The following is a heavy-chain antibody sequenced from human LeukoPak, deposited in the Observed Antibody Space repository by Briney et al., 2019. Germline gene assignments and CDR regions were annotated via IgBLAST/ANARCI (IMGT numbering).Heavy chain of an antibody. Sequence: QAGGSLRLSCAASGFTVSSNYMSWVRQAPGKGLEWVSVIYSGGSTYYADSVKGRFTISRDNSKNTLYLQMNSLRAEDTAVYYCARDHIYDSSGYYSGYNDYWGQGTLVTVSS. J-gene: IGHJ4*02. CDR1: GFTVSSNY. V-gene: IGHV3-53*01. CDR3: ARDHIYDSSGYYSGYNDY. D-gene: IGHD3-22*01. CDR2: IYSGGST.